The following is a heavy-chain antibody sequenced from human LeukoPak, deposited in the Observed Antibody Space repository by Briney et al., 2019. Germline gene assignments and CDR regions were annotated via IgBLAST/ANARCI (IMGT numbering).Heavy chain of an antibody. CDR2: IIPIFGTA. CDR3: ARGEEAYYDSSGYYFDY. V-gene: IGHV1-69*05. D-gene: IGHD3-22*01. Sequence: ASVKVSCKASGGTFSSYAISWVRQAPGQGLEWMGGIIPIFGTANYAQKFQGRVTMTRDTSTSTVYMELSSLRSEDTAVYYCARGEEAYYDSSGYYFDYWGQGTLVTVSS. CDR1: GGTFSSYA. J-gene: IGHJ4*02.